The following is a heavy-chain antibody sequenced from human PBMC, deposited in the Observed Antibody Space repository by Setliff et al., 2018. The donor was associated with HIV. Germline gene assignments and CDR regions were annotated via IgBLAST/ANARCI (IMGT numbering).Heavy chain of an antibody. V-gene: IGHV1-2*06. D-gene: IGHD2-8*01. J-gene: IGHJ3*01. CDR2: INPNSGGT. CDR3: ATKVYCTNGVCPDAFDL. Sequence: ASVKVSCKASGYTFTDYYMHWVRQAPGQGLEWMGRINPNSGGTNHAQKFQGRVTMTRDTSSSTAYMELSRLGSDDTAVYYCATKVYCTNGVCPDAFDLWGQGTMVTVSS. CDR1: GYTFTDYY.